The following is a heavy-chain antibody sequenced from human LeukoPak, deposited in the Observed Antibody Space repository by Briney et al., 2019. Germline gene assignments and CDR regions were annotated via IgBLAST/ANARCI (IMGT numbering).Heavy chain of an antibody. D-gene: IGHD3-10*01. CDR2: IYSGGST. CDR3: ARAKPKNMVRGLIMRRESRYYFDY. V-gene: IGHV3-53*01. CDR1: GFIFSSYE. J-gene: IGHJ4*02. Sequence: PGGSLRLSCAASGFIFSSYEMSWVRQAPGKGLEWVSVIYSGGSTYYADSVKGRFTISRDNSKSTLYIQMNSLRAEDTAVYYCARAKPKNMVRGLIMRRESRYYFDYWGQGTLVTVSS.